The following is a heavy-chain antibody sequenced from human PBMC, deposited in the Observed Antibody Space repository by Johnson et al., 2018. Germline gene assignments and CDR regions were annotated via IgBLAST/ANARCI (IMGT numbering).Heavy chain of an antibody. CDR1: GGSISSYS. D-gene: IGHD3-22*01. J-gene: IGHJ3*02. CDR3: ARPRGYSSGYYRDI. V-gene: IGHV4-59*01. CDR2: IYYSGST. Sequence: QVQLQESGPGLVKPSETLSLTYTVSGGSISSYSWSWIRQPPGKGLEWIGYIYYSGSTNYNPSLKSRVTISVDTSKNQFSLKLSSVTAADTAVYYCARPRGYSSGYYRDIWGQGTMVTVSS.